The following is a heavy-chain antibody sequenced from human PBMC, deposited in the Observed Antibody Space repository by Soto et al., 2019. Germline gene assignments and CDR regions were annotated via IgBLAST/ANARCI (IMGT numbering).Heavy chain of an antibody. CDR1: GGSFSGYY. D-gene: IGHD3-3*01. V-gene: IGHV4-34*01. J-gene: IGHJ4*02. CDR3: ARMPGTLWSGYYGY. Sequence: SETLSLTCAVYGGSFSGYYWSWIRQPPGKGLEWIGEINHSGSTNYNPSLKSRVTISVDTSKNQFSLKLSSVTAADTAVYYCARMPGTLWSGYYGYWGQGTLVTVSS. CDR2: INHSGST.